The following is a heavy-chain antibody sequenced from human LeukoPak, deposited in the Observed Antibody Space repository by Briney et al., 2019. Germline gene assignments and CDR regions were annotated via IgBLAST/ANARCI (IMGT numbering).Heavy chain of an antibody. Sequence: ASVKVSCKASGYTFTSYDINWVRQAAGQGLEWMGWMNPNSGNTGYAQKFQGRVTMTRNTSISTAYMELSSLRSEDTAVYYCARKSSYGYVWGSYRYEGMDVWGQGTTVTVSS. CDR1: GYTFTSYD. J-gene: IGHJ6*02. CDR3: ARKSSYGYVWGSYRYEGMDV. CDR2: MNPNSGNT. V-gene: IGHV1-8*01. D-gene: IGHD3-16*02.